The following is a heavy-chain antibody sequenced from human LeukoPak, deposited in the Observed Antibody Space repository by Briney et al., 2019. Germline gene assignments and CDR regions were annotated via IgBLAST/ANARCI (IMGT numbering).Heavy chain of an antibody. V-gene: IGHV4-59*08. CDR2: IYYSGST. J-gene: IGHJ4*02. CDR3: ARHGRDGYNY. Sequence: SETLSLTCTVSGGSISSYYWSWIRQPPGKGLEWIGYIYYSGSTNCNPSLKSRVTISVDTSKNQFSLKLSSVTAADTAVYYCARHGRDGYNYWGQGTLVTVSS. D-gene: IGHD5-24*01. CDR1: GGSISSYY.